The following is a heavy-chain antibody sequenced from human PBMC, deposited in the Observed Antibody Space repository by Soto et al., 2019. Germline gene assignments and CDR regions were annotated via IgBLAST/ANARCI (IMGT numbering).Heavy chain of an antibody. Sequence: GGSLRLSCAASGFTFSSYWMSWVRQAPGKGLEWVANIKQDGSEKYYVDSVKGRFTISRDNARNSLYLQMNSLRAEDTAVYYCARDLPYYYGSGSLPTFDYWGQGTLVTVSS. CDR3: ARDLPYYYGSGSLPTFDY. CDR1: GFTFSSYW. V-gene: IGHV3-7*01. J-gene: IGHJ4*02. CDR2: IKQDGSEK. D-gene: IGHD3-10*01.